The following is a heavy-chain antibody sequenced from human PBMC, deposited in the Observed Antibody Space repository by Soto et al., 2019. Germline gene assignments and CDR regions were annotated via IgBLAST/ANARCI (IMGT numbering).Heavy chain of an antibody. CDR1: GYTLTELS. CDR2: FDPEDGET. J-gene: IGHJ3*02. D-gene: IGHD3-10*01. V-gene: IGHV1-24*01. CDR3: ACFRNYYGSGSYRPDAFDI. Sequence: QVQLVQSGAEVKKPGASVKVSCKVSGYTLTELSMHWVRQAPGKGLEWMGGFDPEDGETIYAQKFQGRVTMTEDTSTDTAYMELSSLRSEDTVVYYCACFRNYYGSGSYRPDAFDIWGQGTMVTVSS.